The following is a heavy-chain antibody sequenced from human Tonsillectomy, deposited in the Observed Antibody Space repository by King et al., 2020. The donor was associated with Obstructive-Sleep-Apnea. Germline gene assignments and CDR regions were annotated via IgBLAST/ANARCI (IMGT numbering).Heavy chain of an antibody. Sequence: QLVQSGAEVKKPGASVKVSCKASGYTFTSYGISWVRQAPGQGLEWMGWISVYNDNTKYAQKLQGRVTMTTDTSTSTAYMELRSLRSDVTAVYYCARDSPIVGATGFVDYWGQGTLVTVSS. CDR2: ISVYNDNT. CDR1: GYTFTSYG. J-gene: IGHJ4*02. V-gene: IGHV1-18*01. CDR3: ARDSPIVGATGFVDY. D-gene: IGHD1-26*01.